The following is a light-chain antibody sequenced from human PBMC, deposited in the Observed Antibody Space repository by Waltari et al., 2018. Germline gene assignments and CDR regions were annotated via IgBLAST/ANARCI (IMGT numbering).Light chain of an antibody. CDR2: VNSDGSH. CDR3: QTGGHGTWV. V-gene: IGLV4-69*01. J-gene: IGLJ3*02. CDR1: SGHSSNV. Sequence: QLVLTQSPSASASLGASVKLTCTLNSGHSSNVVAWLQQQPEKGPRYLMKVNSDGSHSKGDEIPDRVSGSSSGAGRYLTISSVQSEDEADYYCQTGGHGTWVFGGGTKLTVL.